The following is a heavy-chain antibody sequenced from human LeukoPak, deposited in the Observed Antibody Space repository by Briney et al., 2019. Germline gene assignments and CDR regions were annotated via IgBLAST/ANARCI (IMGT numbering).Heavy chain of an antibody. D-gene: IGHD3-22*01. CDR1: GFTFSSYE. Sequence: GGSLRLSCAASGFTFSSYEMNWVRQAPGKVLEWFSYISSSGRTMYYADSVKGRFTISRDNARNSLYLQMNSLRAEDTAVYYCARDPYGYYDSSGYYSDYWGQGTLVTVSS. CDR3: ARDPYGYYDSSGYYSDY. V-gene: IGHV3-48*03. J-gene: IGHJ4*02. CDR2: ISSSGRTM.